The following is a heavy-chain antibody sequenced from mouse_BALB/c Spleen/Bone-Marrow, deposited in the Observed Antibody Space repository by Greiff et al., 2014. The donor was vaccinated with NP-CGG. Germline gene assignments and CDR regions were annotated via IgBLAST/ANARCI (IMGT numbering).Heavy chain of an antibody. Sequence: QVQLKESGAELVKPGASLKLSCKASGYTFTNYCIHWVKQRPGQGLEWIGEINPSNGRTNYHEKFKTKATLTVDKSSSTAYMQLSSLTSEDSAVNYCAARLSHLAMDYWGQGTSVTVSS. CDR3: AARLSHLAMDY. D-gene: IGHD2-2*01. CDR1: GYTFTNYC. CDR2: INPSNGRT. V-gene: IGHV1S81*02. J-gene: IGHJ4*01.